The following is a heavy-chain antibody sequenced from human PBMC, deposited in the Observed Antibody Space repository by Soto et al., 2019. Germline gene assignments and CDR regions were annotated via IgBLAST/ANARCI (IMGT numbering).Heavy chain of an antibody. Sequence: EVQPLESGGGLVQPGGTLGLSCAASGFTFSSYAMSWVRQAPGKRLEWVSAISGSGGSTYYADSVKGRFTISRDNSKNTLYLQMNSLRAEDTAVYYCAKDLRGIAPKSWSWFDPWGQGTLVTVSS. CDR1: GFTFSSYA. CDR2: ISGSGGST. V-gene: IGHV3-23*01. J-gene: IGHJ5*02. CDR3: AKDLRGIAPKSWSWFDP. D-gene: IGHD6-13*01.